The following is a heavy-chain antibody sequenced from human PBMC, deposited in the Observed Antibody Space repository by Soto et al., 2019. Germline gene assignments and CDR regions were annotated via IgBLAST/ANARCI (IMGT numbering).Heavy chain of an antibody. Sequence: PGGSLRLSCAASGFTFSSYGMHWVRQAPGKGLEWVAVIWYDGSNKYYADSVKGRFTISRDNSKNTLYLQMNSLRAEDTAVYYCARSLWSPEVGLDYWGQGTLVTVSS. J-gene: IGHJ4*02. CDR3: ARSLWSPEVGLDY. V-gene: IGHV3-33*01. CDR1: GFTFSSYG. CDR2: IWYDGSNK. D-gene: IGHD2-21*01.